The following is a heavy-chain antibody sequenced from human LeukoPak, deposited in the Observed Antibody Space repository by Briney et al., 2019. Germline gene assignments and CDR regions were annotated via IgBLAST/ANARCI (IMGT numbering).Heavy chain of an antibody. CDR1: GGSISRYY. J-gene: IGHJ4*02. CDR3: ARHSVEMAGTWDY. V-gene: IGHV4-59*08. Sequence: PSETLSLTCTVSGGSISRYYWSWIRQPPGKGLDGIGYIYYSGSTNYNPSLKSRVTISVDTSKNQFSLKLSSVTAADTAVYYCARHSVEMAGTWDYWGQGTLVTVSS. D-gene: IGHD5-24*01. CDR2: IYYSGST.